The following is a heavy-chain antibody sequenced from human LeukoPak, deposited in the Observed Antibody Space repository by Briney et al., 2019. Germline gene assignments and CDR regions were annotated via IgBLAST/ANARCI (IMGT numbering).Heavy chain of an antibody. J-gene: IGHJ5*02. V-gene: IGHV4-34*01. CDR2: INHSGST. CDR1: GGSFSGYY. CDR3: ARGAIAARRVPKNWFDP. Sequence: KPSETLSLTCAVYGGSFSGYYWSWIRQPPGKGLEWIGEINHSGSTNYNPSLKSRVTISVDTSKNQFSLKLSSVTAADTAVYYCARGAIAARRVPKNWFDPWGQGTLVTVSS. D-gene: IGHD6-6*01.